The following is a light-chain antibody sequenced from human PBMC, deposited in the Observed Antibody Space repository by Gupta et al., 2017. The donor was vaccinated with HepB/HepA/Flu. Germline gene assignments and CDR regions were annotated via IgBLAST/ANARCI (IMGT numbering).Light chain of an antibody. CDR2: RAF. J-gene: IGKJ2*01. CDR3: QQTYGTPYT. Sequence: QMTQSPSSLSASVGDRVTITCRASQGISSSLSWYQQKPGTPPKLLIYRAFSLQSGVPARFSGSGSGTDFTLTITSLQPEDSATYFCQQTYGTPYTFGRGTQLEIK. CDR1: QGISSS. V-gene: IGKV1-39*01.